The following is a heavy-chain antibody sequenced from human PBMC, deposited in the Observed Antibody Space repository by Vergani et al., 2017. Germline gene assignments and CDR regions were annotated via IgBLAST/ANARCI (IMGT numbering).Heavy chain of an antibody. CDR1: GFTFSSYG. J-gene: IGHJ4*02. V-gene: IGHV3-30*02. D-gene: IGHD2-2*02. Sequence: QVQLVESGGGVVQPGGSLRLSCAASGFTFSSYGMHWVRQAPGKGLEWVAFIRYDGTNEYYPDLVKGRFTISRDIAKNTLYLQVRSLRLEDTGVYHCVRDRGLCAGGRCYTEAWDYWGQGTPVTVSS. CDR2: IRYDGTNE. CDR3: VRDRGLCAGGRCYTEAWDY.